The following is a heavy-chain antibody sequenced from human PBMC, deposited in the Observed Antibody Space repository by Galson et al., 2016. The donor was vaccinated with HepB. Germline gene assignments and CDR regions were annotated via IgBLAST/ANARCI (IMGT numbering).Heavy chain of an antibody. Sequence: CAASGFTFDDYTMHWVRQAPGKGLEWVSLIGWDGNRRDYADSAKGRFVISRDNRKNCLYLEMNSLRTEDTALYYCAKALMYDYDSSGWALDQWGRGTLVSVSS. J-gene: IGHJ4*02. CDR1: GFTFDDYT. D-gene: IGHD3-22*01. CDR2: IGWDGNRR. V-gene: IGHV3-43*01. CDR3: AKALMYDYDSSGWALDQ.